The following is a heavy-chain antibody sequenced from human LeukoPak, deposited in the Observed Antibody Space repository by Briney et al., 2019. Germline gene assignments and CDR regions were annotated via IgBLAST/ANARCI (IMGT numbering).Heavy chain of an antibody. Sequence: SETLSLACTVAGYSISSGHYWGWIRQPPGKGLEWIGSIYHSGSTYYNPSLKSRVTISVDTSKSQFSLKLSSMTAADTAVYYCARGSLTTVTTFDYWGQGTLVTVSS. V-gene: IGHV4-38-2*02. CDR1: GYSISSGHY. J-gene: IGHJ4*02. CDR3: ARGSLTTVTTFDY. D-gene: IGHD4-17*01. CDR2: IYHSGST.